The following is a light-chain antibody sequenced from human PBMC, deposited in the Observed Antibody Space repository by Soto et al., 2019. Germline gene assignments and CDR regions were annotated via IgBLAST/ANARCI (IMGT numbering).Light chain of an antibody. CDR2: AAS. CDR3: QQCFSLPPT. Sequence: DIQMTQSPSSLSASVVDRFTIALRASQRIDNYLSWYQQIPGKAPKLLIYAASNLQRGVPSRFSGSGSGTEFTLTISNLQPDDFAVYYCQQCFSLPPTFGHGTKVDI. CDR1: QRIDNY. V-gene: IGKV1-39*01. J-gene: IGKJ1*01.